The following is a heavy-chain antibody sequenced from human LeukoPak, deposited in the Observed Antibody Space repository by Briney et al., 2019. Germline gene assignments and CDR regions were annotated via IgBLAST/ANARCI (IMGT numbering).Heavy chain of an antibody. Sequence: SETLSLTCTVSGGSISSYYWSWIRQTPGKGLEWIGYIYYSGSTNYNPSLKSRVTISVDTSKNQFSLKLSSVTAADTAVYYCARGCWLPSPGADAFDIWGQGTMVTVSS. J-gene: IGHJ3*02. D-gene: IGHD2-15*01. CDR3: ARGCWLPSPGADAFDI. CDR1: GGSISSYY. CDR2: IYYSGST. V-gene: IGHV4-59*01.